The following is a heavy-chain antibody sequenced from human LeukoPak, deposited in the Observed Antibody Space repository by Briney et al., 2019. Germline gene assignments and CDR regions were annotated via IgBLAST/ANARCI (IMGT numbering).Heavy chain of an antibody. CDR1: GDSISSSSYY. V-gene: IGHV4-30-2*01. CDR3: AGTAMVTPDAFDI. CDR2: IYHSGIT. Sequence: SETLSLTCTVSGDSISSSSYYWSWVRQPPGKGLEWIGYIYHSGITHYNPSLKSRVAISVDTSKNQFSLKLSSVTAADTAVYYCAGTAMVTPDAFDIWGQGTMVTVSS. D-gene: IGHD5-18*01. J-gene: IGHJ3*02.